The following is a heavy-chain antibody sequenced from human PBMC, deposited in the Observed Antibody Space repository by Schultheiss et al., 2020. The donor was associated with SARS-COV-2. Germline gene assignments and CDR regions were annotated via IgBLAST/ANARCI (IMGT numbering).Heavy chain of an antibody. Sequence: ASVKVSCKASGYTFTSYGISWVRQAPGQGLEWVGWISAFQTQTKYAQKFQDRVTMTADTSTSTTYMELSSLRSEDTAVYYCAMARRLGIGGFDYWGQGTLVTVSS. J-gene: IGHJ4*02. CDR1: GYTFTSYG. CDR2: ISAFQTQT. D-gene: IGHD1-26*01. V-gene: IGHV1-18*01. CDR3: AMARRLGIGGFDY.